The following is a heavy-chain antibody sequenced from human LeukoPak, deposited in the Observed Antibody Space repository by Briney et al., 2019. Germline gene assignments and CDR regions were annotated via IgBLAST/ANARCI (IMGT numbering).Heavy chain of an antibody. D-gene: IGHD5-24*01. CDR3: AKDRPPNPSRWYYYYGMDV. CDR2: ISYDGSNK. J-gene: IGHJ6*02. Sequence: GRSLRLSCAASGFTFSSYGMHWVRQAPGKGLEWVAVISYDGSNKYYADSVKGRFTISRDNSKNTLYLQMNSLRAEDTAVYYCAKDRPPNPSRWYYYYGMDVWGQGTTVTVSS. CDR1: GFTFSSYG. V-gene: IGHV3-30*18.